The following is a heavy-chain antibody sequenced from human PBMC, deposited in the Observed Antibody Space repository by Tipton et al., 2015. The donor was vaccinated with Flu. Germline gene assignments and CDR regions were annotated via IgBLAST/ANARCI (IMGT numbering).Heavy chain of an antibody. CDR1: GGSISSGDYY. D-gene: IGHD3-10*01. CDR3: SRSTYYYGSGSSDY. Sequence: TLSLTCTISGGSISSGDYYWSWLRQPAGKGLEWIGTISHSGSTYYKPSLKSRVTISLDTFQNQFSLKLNSVTAADTAVYYCSRSTYYYGSGSSDYWGQGTLVTVSS. CDR2: ISHSGST. V-gene: IGHV4-61*02. J-gene: IGHJ4*02.